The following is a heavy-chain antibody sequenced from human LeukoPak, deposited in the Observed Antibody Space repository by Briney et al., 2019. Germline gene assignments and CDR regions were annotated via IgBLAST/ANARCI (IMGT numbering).Heavy chain of an antibody. V-gene: IGHV5-51*01. CDR2: IYPGDSDT. D-gene: IGHD3-10*01. J-gene: IGHJ5*02. CDR1: GYSFSNYW. Sequence: GESLKTSCKGSGYSFSNYWIGWVRQMPGKGLEWMGIIYPGDSDTRYSPSFQGQVTISADKSISTAYLQWSSLKASDTAMYYCARRPFYGSGSYGNWFDPWGQGTLVTVSS. CDR3: ARRPFYGSGSYGNWFDP.